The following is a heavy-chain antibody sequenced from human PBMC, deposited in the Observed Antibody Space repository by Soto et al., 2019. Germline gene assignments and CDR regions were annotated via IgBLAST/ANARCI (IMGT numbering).Heavy chain of an antibody. CDR3: ARVRGTAGKSYFEY. Sequence: SETLSLTCTVSGGSMIAYYWNWMRQPPWKGLQWIGYTYYSGITTYNPSLKSRVTISVDSSKNQFSLKLDSVTPADTAVYYCARVRGTAGKSYFEYWGRVTLVTVCS. D-gene: IGHD6-13*01. V-gene: IGHV4-59*01. J-gene: IGHJ4*02. CDR1: GGSMIAYY. CDR2: TYYSGIT.